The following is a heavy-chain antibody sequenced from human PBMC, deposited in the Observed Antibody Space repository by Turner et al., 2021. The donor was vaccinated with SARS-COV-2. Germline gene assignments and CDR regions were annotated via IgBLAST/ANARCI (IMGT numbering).Heavy chain of an antibody. Sequence: QVQLQESGPGLVKPSETLSLTCTVSGGSISSYYWSWIRQPPGKGLEWIGYIYYSGITNYNPSLKSRVTISVDKSKNQFSLKLSSVTAADTAVYYCARREYQLLFDYWGQGTLVTVSS. J-gene: IGHJ4*02. V-gene: IGHV4-59*12. D-gene: IGHD2-2*01. CDR1: GGSISSYY. CDR2: IYYSGIT. CDR3: ARREYQLLFDY.